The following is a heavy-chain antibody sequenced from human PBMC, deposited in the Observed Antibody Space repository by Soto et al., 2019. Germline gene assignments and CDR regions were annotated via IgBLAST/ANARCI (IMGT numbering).Heavy chain of an antibody. J-gene: IGHJ4*02. CDR2: ISSTSSYI. D-gene: IGHD3-22*01. V-gene: IGHV3-21*02. Sequence: EVQLVESGGGLVKPGGSLRLSCAASGFTFSSYSMNWVRQAPGKGREWVSSISSTSSYIFYADSVRGRFTISRDNAKNSLYLQMNSLTAEDTAVYYCARNYDSSGSPPAYWGQGTVVTVSS. CDR1: GFTFSSYS. CDR3: ARNYDSSGSPPAY.